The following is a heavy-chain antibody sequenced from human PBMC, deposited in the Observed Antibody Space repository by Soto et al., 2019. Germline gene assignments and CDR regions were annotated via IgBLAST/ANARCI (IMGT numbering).Heavy chain of an antibody. V-gene: IGHV4-59*08. CDR2: IYYSGST. Sequence: SETLSLSCTVSGGSISNYYWGWIRQPPGKGLEWIGYIYYSGSTNYNPSLKSRVTISVDTSKNQFSLKLSSVTAADTAVYYCARHHDSWGQGTLVTVSS. J-gene: IGHJ4*02. CDR3: ARHHDS. CDR1: GGSISNYY.